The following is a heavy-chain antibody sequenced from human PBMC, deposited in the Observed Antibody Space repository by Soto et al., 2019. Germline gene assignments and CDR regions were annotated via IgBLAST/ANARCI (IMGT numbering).Heavy chain of an antibody. J-gene: IGHJ4*02. CDR2: IYYSGST. CDR3: ASGPNWGFDY. Sequence: SQTLSLTCTVSGGSISSSSYYWGWIRQPPGKGLEWIGSIYYSGSTYYNPSLKSRVTISVDTSKNQFSLKLSSVTAADTAVYYCASGPNWGFDYWGQGTLVTVSS. V-gene: IGHV4-39*01. CDR1: GGSISSSSYY. D-gene: IGHD7-27*01.